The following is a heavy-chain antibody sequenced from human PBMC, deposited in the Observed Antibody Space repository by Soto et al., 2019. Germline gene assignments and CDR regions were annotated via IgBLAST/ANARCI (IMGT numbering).Heavy chain of an antibody. CDR2: VPYSGSP. J-gene: IGHJ4*02. Sequence: QLQLQESGPGLVKSSETLSLTCSASGASVSSSHYWGWIRQPPGKGLEWIGSVPYSGSPYYSPSFKSRITISVDTSNNQFSLRVRSVTATDTAVYFCARHYNTGAFFDYWGQGKLVTVSS. CDR3: ARHYNTGAFFDY. V-gene: IGHV4-39*01. CDR1: GASVSSSHY. D-gene: IGHD1-20*01.